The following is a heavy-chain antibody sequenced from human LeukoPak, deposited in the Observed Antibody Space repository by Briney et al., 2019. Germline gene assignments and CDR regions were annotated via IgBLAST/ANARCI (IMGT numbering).Heavy chain of an antibody. CDR1: GFTFSSYA. CDR3: ARGYYYGSGSYLYVGL. CDR2: VSGRSGST. Sequence: GGSLRLSCAASGFTFSSYAMNWVHQAPGKGLAWVSAVSGRSGSTSYADSVKGRFTISRDNSKNTLYLQMNSLRAEDTAVYYCARGYYYGSGSYLYVGLWGQGTLVTVSS. V-gene: IGHV3-23*01. D-gene: IGHD3-10*01. J-gene: IGHJ5*02.